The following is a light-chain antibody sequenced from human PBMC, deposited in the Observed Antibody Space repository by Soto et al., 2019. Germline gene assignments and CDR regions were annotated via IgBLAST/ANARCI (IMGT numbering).Light chain of an antibody. Sequence: EIVLTQSPGTLSLSPGERATLSCRASQSVSSSYLAWYQQKPGQAPRLLIYGASSRATGIPDRFSGSGSGTDFTLTISRLEPEDFAVYYCQQYGSSPPIFTFGRGTKVDIK. CDR2: GAS. J-gene: IGKJ3*01. CDR1: QSVSSSY. CDR3: QQYGSSPPIFT. V-gene: IGKV3-20*01.